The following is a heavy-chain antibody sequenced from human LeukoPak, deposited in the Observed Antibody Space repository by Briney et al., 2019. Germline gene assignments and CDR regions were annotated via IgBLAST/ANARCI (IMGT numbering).Heavy chain of an antibody. Sequence: SETLSLTCAVYGGSFSDYSWFWIRQPPGKGLEWIGEINHSGSTHYNPSLKSRVTISVDTSKNQFSLKLSSVTAADTAVYYCARGLRRSCSGGSCYSNSYNWFDPWGQGTLVTVSS. V-gene: IGHV4-34*01. CDR3: ARGLRRSCSGGSCYSNSYNWFDP. J-gene: IGHJ5*02. CDR2: INHSGST. CDR1: GGSFSDYS. D-gene: IGHD2-15*01.